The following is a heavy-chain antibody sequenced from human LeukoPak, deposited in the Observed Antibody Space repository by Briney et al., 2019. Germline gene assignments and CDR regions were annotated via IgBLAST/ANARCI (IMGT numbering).Heavy chain of an antibody. CDR1: GFTFSSYW. J-gene: IGHJ4*02. Sequence: PGGSLRLSCAASGFTFSSYWMSWVRQSPGKGLEWVANIKHDGSERYYVDSVKGRFTISRDNAKNSLFLQMNTLRAGDTAVYYCARAQWISGVVINGPKDYWGQGTLVTVSS. V-gene: IGHV3-7*01. D-gene: IGHD3-3*01. CDR3: ARAQWISGVVINGPKDY. CDR2: IKHDGSER.